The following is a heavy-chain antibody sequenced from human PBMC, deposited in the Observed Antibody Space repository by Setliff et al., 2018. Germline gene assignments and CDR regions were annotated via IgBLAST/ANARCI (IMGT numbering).Heavy chain of an antibody. D-gene: IGHD2-15*01. Sequence: GGSLRLSCAASGFSFSRYEMIWVRQAPGKGLEWVSKTHIDGITVYSDSVKGRSIIYRDNARNSLHLQMNSLRAEDTAIYFCARRLPYYGMDVWGKGTTVTVSS. CDR1: GFSFSRYE. J-gene: IGHJ6*04. CDR3: ARRLPYYGMDV. CDR2: THIDGITV. V-gene: IGHV3-48*03.